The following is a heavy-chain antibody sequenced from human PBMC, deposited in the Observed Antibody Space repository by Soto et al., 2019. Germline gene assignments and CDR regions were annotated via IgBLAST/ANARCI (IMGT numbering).Heavy chain of an antibody. V-gene: IGHV1-18*01. Sequence: QVQLEQSGAEVKKPGASVKVSCKASGYTFTSYGISWVRQAPGQGLEWMGWISAYNGKTNYAQKLQGRVTMTTDTSTSPAYMELRSLRSDDPAVYYCAGLTMAQEAFEIWGQGTMVTVSS. CDR1: GYTFTSYG. CDR2: ISAYNGKT. D-gene: IGHD3-10*01. J-gene: IGHJ3*02. CDR3: AGLTMAQEAFEI.